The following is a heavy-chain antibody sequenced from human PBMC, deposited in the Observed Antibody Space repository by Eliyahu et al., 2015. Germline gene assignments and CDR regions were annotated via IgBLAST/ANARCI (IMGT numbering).Heavy chain of an antibody. Sequence: QVQLQESGPGLVKPSGTLSLTCAVXGXSISSSNWWXWXRQPPGKGLEWIGEIYHSGSTNYNPSLKSRVTISVDKSKNQFSLKLSSVTAADTAVYYCARVPVPHPSLGYCTGGVCSSFDYWGQGTLVTVSS. V-gene: IGHV4-4*02. D-gene: IGHD2-8*02. J-gene: IGHJ4*02. CDR2: IYHSGST. CDR1: GXSISSSNW. CDR3: ARVPVPHPSLGYCTGGVCSSFDY.